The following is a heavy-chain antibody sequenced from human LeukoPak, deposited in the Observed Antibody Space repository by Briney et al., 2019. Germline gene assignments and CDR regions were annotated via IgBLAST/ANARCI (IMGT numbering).Heavy chain of an antibody. D-gene: IGHD4-17*01. CDR2: IYPGDSDT. CDR3: ARQPSLDYGDNGHFQH. J-gene: IGHJ1*01. V-gene: IGHV5-51*01. CDR1: GFTFTSYW. Sequence: GGSLRLSCAASGFTFTSYWIGWVRQMPGKGLEWMGIIYPGDSDTKYSPSFQGQVTISADKSISTAYLQWSSLKASDTAMYYCARQPSLDYGDNGHFQHWGQGTLVTVSS.